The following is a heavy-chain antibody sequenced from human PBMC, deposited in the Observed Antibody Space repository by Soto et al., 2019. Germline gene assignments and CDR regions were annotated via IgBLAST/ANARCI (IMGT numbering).Heavy chain of an antibody. CDR1: GGSIRSYY. CDR2: IYYSGST. CDR3: TRVGGYYGDYPNLDY. V-gene: IGHV4-59*01. Sequence: SETLSLTCTVYGGSIRSYYWSWLRQPPGKGLEWIGNIYYSGSTNYNPSRKSRVTMSVDTSKNQVSLRLSSVTAADTAVYYCTRVGGYYGDYPNLDYWGQGALVTVSS. J-gene: IGHJ4*02. D-gene: IGHD4-17*01.